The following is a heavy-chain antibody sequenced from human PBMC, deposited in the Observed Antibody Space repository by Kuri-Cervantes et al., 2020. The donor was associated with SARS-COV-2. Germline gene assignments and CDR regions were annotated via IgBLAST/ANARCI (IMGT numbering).Heavy chain of an antibody. Sequence: LSLTCAAAGFTFSSYWMAWVRQAPGKGLEWVANIMQDAGDKNGVDSERGRFTISRDKAKNSLYLQMNSLGAEDTAVYYCVRDHGGALDSWGQGTLVTVSS. CDR3: VRDHGGALDS. CDR1: GFTFSSYW. V-gene: IGHV3-7*01. D-gene: IGHD3-16*01. J-gene: IGHJ4*02. CDR2: IMQDAGDK.